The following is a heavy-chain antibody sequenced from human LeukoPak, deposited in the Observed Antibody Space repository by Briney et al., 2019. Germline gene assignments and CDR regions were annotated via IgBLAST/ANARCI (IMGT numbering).Heavy chain of an antibody. CDR3: ASLVTVPVSKPVAVDY. J-gene: IGHJ4*02. Sequence: ASVKVSCKASGYTFTGYYLHWVRQAPGQGLEWMGWINPNSGGTNYAQKFQGRVTLTRDTSISTAYMELSRLRSDDTAVYYCASLVTVPVSKPVAVDYWGQGTLVTVSS. V-gene: IGHV1-2*02. D-gene: IGHD6-19*01. CDR2: INPNSGGT. CDR1: GYTFTGYY.